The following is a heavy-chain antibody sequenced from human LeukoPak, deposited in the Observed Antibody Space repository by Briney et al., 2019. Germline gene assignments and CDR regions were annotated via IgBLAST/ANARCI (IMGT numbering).Heavy chain of an antibody. CDR2: IWYDGSNK. CDR3: ARRRGSGSYYNDAFDI. J-gene: IGHJ3*02. D-gene: IGHD3-10*01. Sequence: GGSLRLSCAASGFTFSSYGMHWVRQAPGKGLEWVAVIWYDGSNKYYADSVKGRFTISRDNSKNTLYLQMNSLRAEDTAVYYCARRRGSGSYYNDAFDIWGQGTMVTVSS. CDR1: GFTFSSYG. V-gene: IGHV3-30*19.